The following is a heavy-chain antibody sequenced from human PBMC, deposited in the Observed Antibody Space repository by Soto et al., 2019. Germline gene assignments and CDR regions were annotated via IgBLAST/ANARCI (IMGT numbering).Heavy chain of an antibody. J-gene: IGHJ6*02. D-gene: IGHD5-18*01. CDR3: ASAGYIYDYGMDV. Sequence: PSETLSLTCAVYGGSFSGYYWRWIRQPPGKGLEWIGEINHSGSTNYNPSLKSRVTISVDTSKNQFSLKLSSVTAADTAVYYCASAGYIYDYGMDVWGQGTTVTVS. CDR1: GGSFSGYY. CDR2: INHSGST. V-gene: IGHV4-34*01.